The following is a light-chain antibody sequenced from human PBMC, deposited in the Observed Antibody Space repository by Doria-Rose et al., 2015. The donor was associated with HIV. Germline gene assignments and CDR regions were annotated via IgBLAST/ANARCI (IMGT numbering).Light chain of an antibody. CDR1: QSFSSTY. CDR2: DGS. CDR3: HQYGTSWT. Sequence: TQSPGTLSLSPGERATLSCRASQSFSSTYLAWYQQKPGQAPSLLIYDGSTRATGIPDRFSACGSGTDFTLPINRLEPEDFALYYCHQYGTSWTFGQGTKVEI. J-gene: IGKJ1*01. V-gene: IGKV3-20*01.